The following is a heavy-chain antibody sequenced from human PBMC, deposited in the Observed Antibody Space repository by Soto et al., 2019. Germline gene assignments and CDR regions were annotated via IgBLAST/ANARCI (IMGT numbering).Heavy chain of an antibody. CDR1: GGSISSYY. Sequence: LSLTCTVSGGSISSYYWSWIRQPPGKGLEWIGYIYYSGSTNYNPSLKSRVTISVDTSKNQFSLKLSSVTAADTAVYYCARRWGRTFDYWGQGTLVTSPQ. D-gene: IGHD7-27*01. V-gene: IGHV4-59*08. CDR2: IYYSGST. J-gene: IGHJ4*02. CDR3: ARRWGRTFDY.